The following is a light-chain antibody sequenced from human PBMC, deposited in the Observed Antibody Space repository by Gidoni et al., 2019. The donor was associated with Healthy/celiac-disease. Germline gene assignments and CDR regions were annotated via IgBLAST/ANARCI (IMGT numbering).Light chain of an antibody. CDR2: GAS. Sequence: EIVMTQSPATLSVSPGERATLACRASQSVSSNLAWYQQKPGKAPRLLIYGASTRATGIPARFSGSGSGTEFTLTISSLQSEDLAVYYCQQYNNWWTFGQGTKVEIK. CDR3: QQYNNWWT. CDR1: QSVSSN. J-gene: IGKJ1*01. V-gene: IGKV3-15*01.